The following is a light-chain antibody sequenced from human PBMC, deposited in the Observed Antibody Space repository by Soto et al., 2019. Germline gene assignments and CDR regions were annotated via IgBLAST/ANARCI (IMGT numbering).Light chain of an antibody. CDR2: AAS. Sequence: EIVLTQSAATLSLSPGERATLSCRASQSVSSYLAWYQQKPGQAPRLLIYAASTRATGIPDRFSGSGSGTDFTLTFSRLEPEDFALFYCQQYAVSPITFGQGTRLEIK. J-gene: IGKJ5*01. V-gene: IGKV3-20*01. CDR1: QSVSSY. CDR3: QQYAVSPIT.